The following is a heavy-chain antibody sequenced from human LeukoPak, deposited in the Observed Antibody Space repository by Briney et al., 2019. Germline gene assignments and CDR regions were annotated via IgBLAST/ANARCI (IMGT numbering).Heavy chain of an antibody. CDR3: AKGYYYYDSSGYDY. Sequence: GGSLRLSCAASGFTFSSYWMSWVRQAPGKGLEWVSAISGSGGSTYYADSVKGRFTISRDNPKNTLYLQMNSLRAEDTAVYYCAKGYYYYDSSGYDYWGQGTLVTVSS. CDR1: GFTFSSYW. CDR2: ISGSGGST. V-gene: IGHV3-23*01. J-gene: IGHJ4*02. D-gene: IGHD3-22*01.